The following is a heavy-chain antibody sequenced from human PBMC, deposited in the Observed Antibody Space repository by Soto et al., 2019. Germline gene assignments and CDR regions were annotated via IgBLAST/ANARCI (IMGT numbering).Heavy chain of an antibody. CDR1: GFTFSDYY. Sequence: QVQLVESGGGLVKPGGSLRLSCAASGFTFSDYYMSWIRQAPGKGLEWVSFISSSGSTIYYADSVKGRFTISRDNAKNXXXLQXXXXXXXXTAVYYCAREICSGGSCSPIDYWGQGTLVTVSS. V-gene: IGHV3-11*01. J-gene: IGHJ4*02. CDR2: ISSSGSTI. D-gene: IGHD2-15*01. CDR3: AREICSGGSCSPIDY.